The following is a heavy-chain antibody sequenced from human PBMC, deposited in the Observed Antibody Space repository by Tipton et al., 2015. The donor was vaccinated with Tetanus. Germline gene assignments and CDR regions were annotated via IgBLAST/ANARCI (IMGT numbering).Heavy chain of an antibody. CDR1: GYPFTGYY. D-gene: IGHD6-19*01. J-gene: IGHJ4*02. V-gene: IGHV1-18*04. Sequence: QLVQSGAEMKKPGASVKVSCKASGYPFTGYYMHWVRQAPGQGLEWMGWISVYNGNTNYAQKVQGRVTMTTDTPTSTAYMELRSLRSDDTAVYYCARVPTNPLAVDRPTDYWGQGTLVTVSS. CDR3: ARVPTNPLAVDRPTDY. CDR2: ISVYNGNT.